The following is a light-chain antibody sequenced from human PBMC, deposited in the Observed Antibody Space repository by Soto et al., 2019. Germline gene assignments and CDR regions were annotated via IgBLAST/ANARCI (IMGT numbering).Light chain of an antibody. CDR2: GTS. CDR1: QSVSSRY. J-gene: IGKJ5*01. Sequence: EIVLTQSPGTLSLSPGERATLSFRASQSVSSRYLAWYQQKPGQAPRLLIYGTSSRATGIPDRFSGTGSETDFTLTISGLQSEDSAVYFCQQYNNWPFSFGQGTRLEIK. V-gene: IGKV3-20*01. CDR3: QQYNNWPFS.